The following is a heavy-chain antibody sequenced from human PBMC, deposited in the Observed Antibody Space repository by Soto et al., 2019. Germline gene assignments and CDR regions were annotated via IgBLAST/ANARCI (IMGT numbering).Heavy chain of an antibody. V-gene: IGHV3-66*01. D-gene: IGHD2-15*01. CDR1: GFTVSSNY. J-gene: IGHJ4*02. CDR2: IYSGGST. CDR3: ARTCSGGTCSFDY. Sequence: GGSLRLSCAASGFTVSSNYMSWVRQAPGKGLEWVSVIYSGGSTYYADSVKGRFTISRDNSENTLYLQMNSLRAEDTAVYYCARTCSGGTCSFDYWGQGTQVTVSS.